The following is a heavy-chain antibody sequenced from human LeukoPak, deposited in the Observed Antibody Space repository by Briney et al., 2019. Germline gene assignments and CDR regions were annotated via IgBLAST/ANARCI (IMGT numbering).Heavy chain of an antibody. Sequence: GGSLRLSCAASGFTFSSYWMSWVRQAPGKGLEWVVNIKQDGSEKYYVDSVKGRFTISRDNAKNSLYLQMNSLRAEDTAVYYCARDAWCSSTSCYPTLFDYWGQGTLVTVSS. J-gene: IGHJ4*02. CDR1: GFTFSSYW. CDR2: IKQDGSEK. D-gene: IGHD2-2*01. CDR3: ARDAWCSSTSCYPTLFDY. V-gene: IGHV3-7*01.